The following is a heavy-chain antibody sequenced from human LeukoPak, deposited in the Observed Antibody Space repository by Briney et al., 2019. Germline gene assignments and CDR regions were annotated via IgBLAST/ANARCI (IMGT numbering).Heavy chain of an antibody. CDR3: ARDCPSGAARPYYYYMDV. Sequence: SETLSLTCTVSGGSISSHYWSWIRQPPGKGLEWIGYIYYSGSTYYNPSLKSRVAISVDTSKNQFSLKLSSVTAADTAVYYCARDCPSGAARPYYYYMDVWGKGTAVTVSS. CDR2: IYYSGST. CDR1: GGSISSHY. V-gene: IGHV4-59*11. D-gene: IGHD6-6*01. J-gene: IGHJ6*03.